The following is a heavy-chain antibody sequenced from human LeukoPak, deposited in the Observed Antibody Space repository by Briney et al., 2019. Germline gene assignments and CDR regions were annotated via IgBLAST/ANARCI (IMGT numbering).Heavy chain of an antibody. D-gene: IGHD3-22*01. V-gene: IGHV3-33*01. CDR3: AREGDSSPFDY. CDR1: GFTFSSYG. CDR2: IWYDGSNK. Sequence: PGGSLRLSCAASGFTFSSYGMHWVRQAPGKGLEWVAVIWYDGSNKYYADSVKGRFTIPRDNSKNTLYLQMNSLRAEDTAVYYCAREGDSSPFDYWGQGTLVTVSS. J-gene: IGHJ4*02.